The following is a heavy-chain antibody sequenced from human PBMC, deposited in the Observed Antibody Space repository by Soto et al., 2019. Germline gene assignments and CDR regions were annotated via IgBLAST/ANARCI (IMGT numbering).Heavy chain of an antibody. CDR2: IIPIFGTA. CDR1: GGTFSSYA. D-gene: IGHD3-3*01. CDR3: ARSPVFGVAPGWFDP. V-gene: IGHV1-69*13. Sequence: SVKVSCKASGGTFSSYAISWVRQAPGQGLEWMGGIIPIFGTANYAQKFQGRVTITADESTSTAYMELSSLRSEDTAVYYCARSPVFGVAPGWFDPWGQGTLVTVSS. J-gene: IGHJ5*02.